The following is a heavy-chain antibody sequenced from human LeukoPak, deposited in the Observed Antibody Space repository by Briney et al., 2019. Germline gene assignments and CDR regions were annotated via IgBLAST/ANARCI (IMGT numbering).Heavy chain of an antibody. CDR3: VGGYSYGRFDY. CDR1: GFTFSSYS. Sequence: GGPLRLSCAASGFTFSSYSMNWVRQAPGKGLEWVSYISSSSSTIYYADSVKGRFTISRDNAKNSLYLQMNSLRAEDTAVYYCVGGYSYGRFDYWGQGTLVTVSS. D-gene: IGHD5-18*01. V-gene: IGHV3-48*04. CDR2: ISSSSSTI. J-gene: IGHJ4*02.